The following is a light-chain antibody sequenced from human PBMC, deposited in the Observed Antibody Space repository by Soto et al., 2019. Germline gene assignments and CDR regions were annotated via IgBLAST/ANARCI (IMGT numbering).Light chain of an antibody. V-gene: IGKV2D-29*02. CDR2: EVS. Sequence: DVVMTQTPLSLSVAPGQPGPISCKSSQSLLHLTGETPLFWYLQKPGQSPQLLIYEVSTRVSGVPDRFSGSGSGTDFTLEISRVENDDVGIYYCMQSKQIPPTFGQGTRLEIK. CDR1: QSLLHLTGETP. CDR3: MQSKQIPPT. J-gene: IGKJ5*01.